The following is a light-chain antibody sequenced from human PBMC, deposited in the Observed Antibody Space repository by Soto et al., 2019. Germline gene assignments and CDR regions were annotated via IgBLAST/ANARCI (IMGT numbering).Light chain of an antibody. J-gene: IGKJ1*01. CDR2: NTS. Sequence: DIQMTQSPSTRSASVGDRVTITCRARQSLTSLLTWYQQKPGKAPKFLIYNTSILESGVPSRFSGSGSGTEFTLTISSLQPDDFATYYCQHYDNYLWTFGQGTKVEIK. CDR1: QSLTSL. CDR3: QHYDNYLWT. V-gene: IGKV1-5*03.